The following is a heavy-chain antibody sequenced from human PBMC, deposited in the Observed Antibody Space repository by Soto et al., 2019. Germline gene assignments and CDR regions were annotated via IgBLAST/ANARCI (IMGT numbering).Heavy chain of an antibody. Sequence: QVQLVQSGAEVKKPGSSVKVSCKASGGTFSSYAISWVRQAPGQGLEWMGGIIPIFGTANYAQKFQGRVTITADESTSTAYMELSSLRSEDTAVYYCARGLTPPLVCGGDCSGAFDIWGQGTMVTVSS. J-gene: IGHJ3*02. CDR1: GGTFSSYA. CDR3: ARGLTPPLVCGGDCSGAFDI. V-gene: IGHV1-69*01. CDR2: IIPIFGTA. D-gene: IGHD2-21*02.